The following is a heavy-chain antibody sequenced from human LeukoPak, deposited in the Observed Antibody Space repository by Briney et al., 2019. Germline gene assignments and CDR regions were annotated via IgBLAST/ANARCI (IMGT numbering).Heavy chain of an antibody. CDR1: GYTFTKYL. J-gene: IGHJ5*02. CDR2: INPSGDST. CDR3: ARPSYCVFDNCGYWHDP. D-gene: IGHD2-21*01. Sequence: ASAKVSCKTSGYTFTKYLIHWVRQAPGQGLEWMGTINPSGDSTNYAQRFQGRVTLTEDTSTSTVYMELSSLTSEDTAVYYCARPSYCVFDNCGYWHDPWGPGTLITVSS. V-gene: IGHV1-46*01.